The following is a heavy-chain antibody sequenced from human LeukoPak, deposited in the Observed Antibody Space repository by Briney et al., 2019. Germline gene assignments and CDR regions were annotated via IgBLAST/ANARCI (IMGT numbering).Heavy chain of an antibody. CDR3: AKRLQNPSSYYDSSGYPGGVDY. V-gene: IGHV3-7*01. CDR2: IKEDGSEK. Sequence: GGSLRLSCAASGFTFSNYWMSWVRQAPGKGLEWVANIKEDGSEKYYVDSVKGRFTISRDNAKTSVYLQMNSLRAEDTAVYYCAKRLQNPSSYYDSSGYPGGVDYWGQGALVTVSS. CDR1: GFTFSNYW. D-gene: IGHD3-22*01. J-gene: IGHJ4*02.